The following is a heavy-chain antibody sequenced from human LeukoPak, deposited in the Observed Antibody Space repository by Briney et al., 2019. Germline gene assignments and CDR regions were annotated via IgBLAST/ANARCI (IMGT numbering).Heavy chain of an antibody. Sequence: GGSLRLSCAASGITFDDYAMHWVRQAPGRGLEWVSLISGDGTATYYADSVKGRFTISRDNSKYSLYLQMNSLRTEDTALYYCAPQGNTCIYALTYWGPGTLVTVSS. V-gene: IGHV3-43*02. CDR3: APQGNTCIYALTY. CDR2: ISGDGTAT. D-gene: IGHD1/OR15-1a*01. J-gene: IGHJ4*02. CDR1: GITFDDYA.